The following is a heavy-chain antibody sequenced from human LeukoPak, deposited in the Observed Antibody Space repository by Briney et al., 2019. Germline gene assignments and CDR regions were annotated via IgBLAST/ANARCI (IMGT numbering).Heavy chain of an antibody. V-gene: IGHV3-48*02. CDR3: ARDRHTYRTGMEFDY. D-gene: IGHD1-14*01. CDR1: GFTFSSYS. Sequence: PGGSLRLSCAASGFTFSSYSMNWVRQAPGKGLEWVSYISSSSSTIYYADSVKGRFTISRDNAKNSLYLQMNSLRDEDTAVYYCARDRHTYRTGMEFDYWGQGTLSPSPQ. CDR2: ISSSSSTI. J-gene: IGHJ4*02.